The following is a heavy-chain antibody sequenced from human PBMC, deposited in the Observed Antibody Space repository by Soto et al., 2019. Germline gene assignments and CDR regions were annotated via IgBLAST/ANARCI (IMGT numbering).Heavy chain of an antibody. J-gene: IGHJ4*02. Sequence: PSETLSLTYTVSGGSVNSVSYYWSWIRQPPGKGLEWIGYIYYSGSTNYNPSLKSRVTISVDTSKNQFSLKLSSVTAADTAVYYCARRSYSSSWQKFDYWGQGTLVTVSS. CDR3: ARRSYSSSWQKFDY. CDR1: GGSVNSVSYY. D-gene: IGHD6-13*01. V-gene: IGHV4-61*01. CDR2: IYYSGST.